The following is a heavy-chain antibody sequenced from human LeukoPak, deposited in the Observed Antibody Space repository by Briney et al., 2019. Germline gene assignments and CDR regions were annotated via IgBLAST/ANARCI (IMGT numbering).Heavy chain of an antibody. V-gene: IGHV4-59*01. D-gene: IGHD2-21*02. CDR1: GGSISSYY. CDR2: IYYNGST. CDR3: ARARVTYYYYYYMDV. Sequence: SETLSLTCTVSGGSISSYYWSWIRQPPGKGLEWIGYIYYNGSTNYNPSLKSRVTISVDTSKNQFSLKLSSVTAADTAVYYCARARVTYYYYYYMDVWGKGTTVTISS. J-gene: IGHJ6*03.